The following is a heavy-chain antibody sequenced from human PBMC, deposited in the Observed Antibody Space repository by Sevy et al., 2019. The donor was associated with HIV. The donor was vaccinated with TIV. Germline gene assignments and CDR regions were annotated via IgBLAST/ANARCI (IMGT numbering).Heavy chain of an antibody. CDR2: ISFDGTKK. Sequence: GGSLRLSCAASGFTFSSYPLHWVRQAPGKGLEWVAVISFDGTKKYYADSVKGRFTISRDNSKNTLYLRMSSLRAGDTAVYYWTRPNDVQLWGTDDFDYWGQGTLVTVSS. V-gene: IGHV3-30-3*01. D-gene: IGHD5-18*01. CDR3: TRPNDVQLWGTDDFDY. CDR1: GFTFSSYP. J-gene: IGHJ4*01.